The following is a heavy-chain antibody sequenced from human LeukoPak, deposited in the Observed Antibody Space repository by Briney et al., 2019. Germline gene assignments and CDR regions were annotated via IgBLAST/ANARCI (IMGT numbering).Heavy chain of an antibody. J-gene: IGHJ4*02. V-gene: IGHV5-51*01. CDR3: ARRRYSSGWRYYFDY. CDR1: GYSFTSYR. Sequence: PGESLKISCKGSGYSFTSYRIGRVRQMPGKGLEWMGIIYPGDSDTRYSPSFQGQVTISADKSISTAYLQWSSLKASDTAMYYCARRRYSSGWRYYFDYWGQGTLVTVSS. D-gene: IGHD6-19*01. CDR2: IYPGDSDT.